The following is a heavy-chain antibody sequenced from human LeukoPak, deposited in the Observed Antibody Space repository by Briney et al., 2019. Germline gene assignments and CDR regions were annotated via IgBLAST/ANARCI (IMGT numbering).Heavy chain of an antibody. V-gene: IGHV3-48*01. Sequence: GGSLRLSCAASGFTFSSYSMNWVRQAPGKGLEWVSYISSSSSTIYYADSVKGRFTISRDNAKNSLYLQMNSLRAEDTAVYYCARDPYYDILTGPPPGTNLWGQGTLVTVSS. CDR2: ISSSSSTI. J-gene: IGHJ5*02. CDR3: ARDPYYDILTGPPPGTNL. CDR1: GFTFSSYS. D-gene: IGHD3-9*01.